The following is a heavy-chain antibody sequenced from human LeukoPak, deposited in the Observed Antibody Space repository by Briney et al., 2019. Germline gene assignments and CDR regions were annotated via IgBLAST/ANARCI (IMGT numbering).Heavy chain of an antibody. CDR2: ISGSGDTT. Sequence: GGSLRLSCAASDFTFTHYAMVWVRQAPGKGLEWVSTISGSGDTTYYADSVEARFTISRDNSKSTLYLEINSLRPEDTAVYYCARRDSSWFYYWGQGTLVTVSS. J-gene: IGHJ4*02. CDR1: DFTFTHYA. D-gene: IGHD2-2*01. CDR3: ARRDSSWFYY. V-gene: IGHV3-23*01.